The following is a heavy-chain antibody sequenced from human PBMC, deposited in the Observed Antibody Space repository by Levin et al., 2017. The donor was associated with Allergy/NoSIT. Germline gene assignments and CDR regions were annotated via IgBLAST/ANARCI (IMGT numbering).Heavy chain of an antibody. CDR2: IKQDGSEK. V-gene: IGHV3-7*01. Sequence: GGSLRLSCAASGFTFSSYWMSWVRQAPGKGLEWVANIKQDGSEKYYVDSVKGRFTISRDNAKNSLYLQMNSLRAEDTAVYYCARDLVVVPAAISYYFDYWGQGTLVTVSS. CDR1: GFTFSSYW. D-gene: IGHD2-2*01. J-gene: IGHJ4*02. CDR3: ARDLVVVPAAISYYFDY.